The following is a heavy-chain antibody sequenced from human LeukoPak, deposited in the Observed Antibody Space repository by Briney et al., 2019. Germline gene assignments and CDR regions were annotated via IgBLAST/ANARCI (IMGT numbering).Heavy chain of an antibody. J-gene: IGHJ6*03. D-gene: IGHD1-14*01. CDR2: IYHSGST. CDR1: GGSISSSSYY. Sequence: PSETLSLTCTVSGGSISSSSYYWGWIRQPPGKGLQWIGSIYHSGSTYYNPSLKSRVTISVDTSKNQFSLKLSSVTAADTAVYYCARGGKGPVSYYYYMDVWGKGTTVTVSS. V-gene: IGHV4-39*07. CDR3: ARGGKGPVSYYYYMDV.